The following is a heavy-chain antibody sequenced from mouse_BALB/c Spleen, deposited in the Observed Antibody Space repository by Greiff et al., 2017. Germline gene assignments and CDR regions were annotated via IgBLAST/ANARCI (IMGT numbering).Heavy chain of an antibody. Sequence: EVKLMESGPGLVKPSQSLSLTCSVTGYSITSGYYWNWIRQFPGNKLEWMGYISYDGSNNYNPSLKNRISITRDTSKNQFFLKLNSVTTEDTATYYCARDQGYYGNYDAMDYWGQGTSVTVSS. V-gene: IGHV3-6*02. J-gene: IGHJ4*01. CDR1: GYSITSGYY. D-gene: IGHD2-1*01. CDR3: ARDQGYYGNYDAMDY. CDR2: ISYDGSN.